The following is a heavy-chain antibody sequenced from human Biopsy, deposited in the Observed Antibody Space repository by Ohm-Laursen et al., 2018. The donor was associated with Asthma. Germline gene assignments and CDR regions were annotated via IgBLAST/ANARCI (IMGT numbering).Heavy chain of an antibody. CDR3: ARGVVYGGGSYAEYFHH. CDR1: GDSISSYH. D-gene: IGHD4-23*01. Sequence: SETLSLTCTVSGDSISSYHWSWIRQPPGKGLEWIGYVFYGGATNYNPSLKSRVTISVDTSKNQFFLRLSSVTAADTAVYYCARGVVYGGGSYAEYFHHWGQGTLVTVSS. J-gene: IGHJ1*01. V-gene: IGHV4-59*01. CDR2: VFYGGAT.